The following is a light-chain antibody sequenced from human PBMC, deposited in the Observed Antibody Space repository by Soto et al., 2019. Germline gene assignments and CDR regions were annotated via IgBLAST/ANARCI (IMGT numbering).Light chain of an antibody. J-gene: IGKJ1*01. CDR3: QQYGYFPWT. CDR1: QTISSSY. Sequence: EIVLTQSPGTLSLSPGQRATLSCRASQTISSSYLAWLQRRPGQAPRLLIYGASRRATGIPDSFSGSGPGTDFTLTISGLEPEDFAVYYCQQYGYFPWTCGKGTKVEIK. V-gene: IGKV3-20*01. CDR2: GAS.